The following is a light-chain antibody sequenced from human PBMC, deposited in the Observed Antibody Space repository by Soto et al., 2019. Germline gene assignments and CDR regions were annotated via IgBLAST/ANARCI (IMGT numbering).Light chain of an antibody. J-gene: IGLJ2*01. CDR1: SSDVGGYNY. V-gene: IGLV2-14*01. CDR3: SSYTSSSTLL. CDR2: EVG. Sequence: QSVLTQPASVSGSPGQSITISCTGSSSDVGGYNYVSWYQQHPGKAPKLMIYEVGNRPSGISNRFSGSKSGNTASLTLSGLQAEDEADYYCSSYTSSSTLLFGGGTKVTVL.